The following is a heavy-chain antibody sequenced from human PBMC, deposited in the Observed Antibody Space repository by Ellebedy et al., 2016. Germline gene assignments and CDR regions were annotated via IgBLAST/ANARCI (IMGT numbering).Heavy chain of an antibody. CDR2: ISCDGSNK. D-gene: IGHD3-10*01. CDR3: ARDRVLLWFGPSDY. V-gene: IGHV3-30-3*01. J-gene: IGHJ4*02. Sequence: GGSLRLSXAASGFTFSSYAMHWVRQAPGKGLEWVAVISCDGSNKYYADSVKGRFTISRDNSKNTLYLQMNSLRAEDTAVYYCARDRVLLWFGPSDYWGQGTLVTVSS. CDR1: GFTFSSYA.